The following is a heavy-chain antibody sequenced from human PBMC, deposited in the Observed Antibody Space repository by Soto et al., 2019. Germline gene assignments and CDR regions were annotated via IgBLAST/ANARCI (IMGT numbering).Heavy chain of an antibody. J-gene: IGHJ5*02. V-gene: IGHV1-3*04. CDR2: INTVNAT. Sequence: GASVKVSFKASGYSFTSYTMHWLRQAPGQRLEWMGWINTVNATKYSKKFLGRVTLTRDTSATTVYMEVTSLRSEDTAVYYCARNDFWRSQNWFDPWGQGTLVTVSS. D-gene: IGHD3-3*01. CDR3: ARNDFWRSQNWFDP. CDR1: GYSFTSYT.